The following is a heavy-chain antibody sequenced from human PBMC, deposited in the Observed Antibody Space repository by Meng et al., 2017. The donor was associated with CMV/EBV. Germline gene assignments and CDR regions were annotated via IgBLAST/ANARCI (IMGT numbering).Heavy chain of an antibody. CDR2: IRYDGSNK. CDR1: GFTFSSYG. D-gene: IGHD4-11*01. J-gene: IGHJ4*02. CDR3: AKASMDYSNYAGYFDY. V-gene: IGHV3-30*02. Sequence: GESLKISCAASGFTFSSYGMHWARQAPGKGLEWVAFIRYDGSNKYYADSVKGRFTISRDNSKNTLYLQMNSLRAEDTAVYYCAKASMDYSNYAGYFDYWGQGTLVPSPQ.